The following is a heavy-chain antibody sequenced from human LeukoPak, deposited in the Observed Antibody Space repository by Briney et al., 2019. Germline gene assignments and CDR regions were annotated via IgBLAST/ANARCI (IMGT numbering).Heavy chain of an antibody. J-gene: IGHJ6*03. D-gene: IGHD2-15*01. Sequence: SETLSLTCTVSGGSISSYYWSWIRQPPGKGLEWIGYIYYSGSTNYNPSLKSRLTISVDTSKNQFSLKLSSVTAADTAVYYCARVCRAYYYYYMDVWGKGTTVTVSS. CDR2: IYYSGST. CDR3: ARVCRAYYYYYMDV. V-gene: IGHV4-59*01. CDR1: GGSISSYY.